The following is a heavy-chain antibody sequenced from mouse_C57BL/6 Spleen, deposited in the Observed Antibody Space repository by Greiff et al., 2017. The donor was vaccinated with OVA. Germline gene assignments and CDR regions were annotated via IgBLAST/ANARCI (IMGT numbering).Heavy chain of an antibody. Sequence: DVKVEESGGGLVQPGGSMKLSCVASGFTFSNYWMNWVRQSPEKGLEWVAQIRLKSDNYATHYAESVKGRFTISRDDSKSSVYLQMNNLRAEDTGIYYCTATTVVARYFDVWGTGTTVTVSS. CDR2: IRLKSDNYAT. CDR3: TATTVVARYFDV. J-gene: IGHJ1*03. V-gene: IGHV6-3*01. D-gene: IGHD1-1*01. CDR1: GFTFSNYW.